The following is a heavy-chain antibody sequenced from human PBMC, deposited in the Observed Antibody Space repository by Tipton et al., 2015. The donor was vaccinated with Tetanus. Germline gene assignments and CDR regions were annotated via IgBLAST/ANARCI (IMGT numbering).Heavy chain of an antibody. CDR3: VRHSGWFNFYRGIDV. V-gene: IGHV4-59*08. D-gene: IGHD6-13*01. CDR2: VYFSGST. Sequence: TLSLTCTVSGGSISSYYWSWVRQPPGKGLEWIGYVYFSGSTKYNPSHASRVTISVDTSNNQISLNLNSVTAADTAVYYCVRHSGWFNFYRGIDVWGQGTTVTVSS. CDR1: GGSISSYY. J-gene: IGHJ6*02.